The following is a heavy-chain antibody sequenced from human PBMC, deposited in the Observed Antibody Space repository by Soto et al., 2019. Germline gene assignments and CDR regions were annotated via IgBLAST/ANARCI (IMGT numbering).Heavy chain of an antibody. CDR1: GFTFSSYG. V-gene: IGHV3-33*01. Sequence: QVQLVESGGGVVQPGTSLRLSCAASGFTFSSYGMHWVRQAPGKGLEWVAVVWYDGSNKYYADSVKGRFTISRDNYMNTLYLQMNSVRAEDTAVYYCARDGHLDKTDPGFDYWGQGTLITVSS. CDR3: ARDGHLDKTDPGFDY. J-gene: IGHJ4*02. D-gene: IGHD3-9*01. CDR2: VWYDGSNK.